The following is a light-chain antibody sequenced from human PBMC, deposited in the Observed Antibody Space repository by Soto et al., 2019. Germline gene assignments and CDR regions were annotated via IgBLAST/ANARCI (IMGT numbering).Light chain of an antibody. CDR3: QQYNNWPLT. CDR1: QSVSSN. V-gene: IGKV3-15*01. Sequence: EIVMTQSPATLSVSSGERATLSCRASQSVSSNLAWYQQKPGQAPRLLNYGASTRATGIPARFSGSGSGTEFTLTISSLQSEDFAVYYCQQYNNWPLTFGGGTKVDIK. J-gene: IGKJ4*01. CDR2: GAS.